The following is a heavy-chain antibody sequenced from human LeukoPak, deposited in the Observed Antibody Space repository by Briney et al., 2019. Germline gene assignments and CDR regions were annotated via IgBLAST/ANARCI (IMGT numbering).Heavy chain of an antibody. CDR2: IKQDGSAK. CDR1: GFTVITND. Sequence: PGGSLRLSCAASGFTVITNDMTWVRQAPGKGLEWVANIKQDGSAKYYVDSLRGRFSISRDNVKNSLFLQMNSLSAEDTAVYYCARCPYDSTGYYSVPSHLDYWGQGTLVTVSS. D-gene: IGHD3-22*01. V-gene: IGHV3-7*01. J-gene: IGHJ4*02. CDR3: ARCPYDSTGYYSVPSHLDY.